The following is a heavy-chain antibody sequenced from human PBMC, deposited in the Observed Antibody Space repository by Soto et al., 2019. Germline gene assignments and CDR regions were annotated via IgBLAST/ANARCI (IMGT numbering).Heavy chain of an antibody. V-gene: IGHV4-28*03. J-gene: IGHJ5*02. CDR2: IYYSGTT. Sequence: SATLSLTCAVSGYSISSSNWWGWIRQPPGKGLEWIGYIYYSGTTYYNPSLKSRVTISVDMSKNQFSLKLSSVTAADTAVYYCARVPGPWGQGTLVTVSS. CDR1: GYSISSSNW. D-gene: IGHD7-27*01. CDR3: ARVPGP.